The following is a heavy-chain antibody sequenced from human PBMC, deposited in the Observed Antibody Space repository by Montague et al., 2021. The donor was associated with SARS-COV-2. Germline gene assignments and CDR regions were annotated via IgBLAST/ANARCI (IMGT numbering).Heavy chain of an antibody. Sequence: SETLSLTCAVYGGSFSDYFWTWIRQPPGKGLEWIGEINHRGTSNYNPSLKSRVSISVDTSKHQFSLYLGSVTAADTAVYYCARGRQHFNMIVVVMNGGEYYFDYWGQGTMVTVSS. J-gene: IGHJ4*02. CDR3: ARGRQHFNMIVVVMNGGEYYFDY. D-gene: IGHD3-22*01. V-gene: IGHV4-34*01. CDR1: GGSFSDYF. CDR2: INHRGTS.